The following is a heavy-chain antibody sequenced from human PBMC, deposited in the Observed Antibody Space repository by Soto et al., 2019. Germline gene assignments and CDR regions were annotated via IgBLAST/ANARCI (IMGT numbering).Heavy chain of an antibody. V-gene: IGHV3-11*01. J-gene: IGHJ4*02. D-gene: IGHD6-19*01. Sequence: PGGSLSRSCAASGFTFSDYYMSWIRQSPGKGLEWVSYISSRGSTIYYADSVKGRFTISRDNAKNSLYLQMNSLRAEDTAVYYCASSKWLVEGGLLGFDYWGQGTLVTVSS. CDR3: ASSKWLVEGGLLGFDY. CDR2: ISSRGSTI. CDR1: GFTFSDYY.